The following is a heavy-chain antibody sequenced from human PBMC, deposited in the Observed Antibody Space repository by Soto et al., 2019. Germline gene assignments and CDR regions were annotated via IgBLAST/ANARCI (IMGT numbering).Heavy chain of an antibody. CDR1: GYTFTSYA. D-gene: IGHD3-9*01. CDR3: ARPNGGLRYFDWLLFGY. Sequence: QVQLVQSGAEVKKPGASVKVSCKASGYTFTSYAMHWVRQAPGQRLERMGWINAGNGNTKYSQKFQGRVTITRDTSASTAYMELSSLRSEDTAVYYCARPNGGLRYFDWLLFGYWGQGTLVTVSS. CDR2: INAGNGNT. V-gene: IGHV1-3*01. J-gene: IGHJ4*02.